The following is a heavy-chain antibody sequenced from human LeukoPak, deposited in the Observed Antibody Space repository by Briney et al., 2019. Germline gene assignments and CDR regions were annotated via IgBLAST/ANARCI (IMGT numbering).Heavy chain of an antibody. Sequence: ASVKVSCKASGYTFTGYYMHWVRQAPGQGLEWMGWVNPNSGGTNYAQKFQGRVTMTRDTSISTAYMELGRLRSDDTAVYYCARDLPSYYDILTGYYLNYFDYWGQGTLVTVSS. V-gene: IGHV1-2*02. CDR2: VNPNSGGT. J-gene: IGHJ4*02. D-gene: IGHD3-9*01. CDR3: ARDLPSYYDILTGYYLNYFDY. CDR1: GYTFTGYY.